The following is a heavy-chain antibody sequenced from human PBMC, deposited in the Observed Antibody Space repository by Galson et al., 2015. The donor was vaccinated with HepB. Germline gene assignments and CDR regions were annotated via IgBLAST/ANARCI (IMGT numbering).Heavy chain of an antibody. Sequence: SVKVSCKASGGTFSSYAISWVRQAPGQGLEWMGGIIPILGIANYAQKFQGRVTFTADKSTSTAYMELSSLRSEDTAVYYCARASTSPRVDPWNYYYYMDVWGKGTTVTVSS. V-gene: IGHV1-69*10. CDR2: IIPILGIA. CDR1: GGTFSSYA. CDR3: ARASTSPRVDPWNYYYYMDV. D-gene: IGHD2-2*01. J-gene: IGHJ6*03.